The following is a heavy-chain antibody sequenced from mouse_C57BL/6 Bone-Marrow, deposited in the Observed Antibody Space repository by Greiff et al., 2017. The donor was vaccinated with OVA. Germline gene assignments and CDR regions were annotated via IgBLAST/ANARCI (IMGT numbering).Heavy chain of an antibody. V-gene: IGHV1-4*01. Sequence: QVQLKQSGAELARPGASVKMSCKASGYTFTSYTMHWVKQRPGQGLEWIGYINPSSGYTKYNQKFKDKATLTADKSSSTAYMQLSSLTSEDSAVYYCARDYGSSYVVHYFDYWGQGTTLTVSS. J-gene: IGHJ2*01. CDR1: GYTFTSYT. CDR2: INPSSGYT. D-gene: IGHD1-1*01. CDR3: ARDYGSSYVVHYFDY.